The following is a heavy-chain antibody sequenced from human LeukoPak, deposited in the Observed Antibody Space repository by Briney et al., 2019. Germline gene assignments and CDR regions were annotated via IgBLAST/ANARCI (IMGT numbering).Heavy chain of an antibody. CDR1: GFTFSSYE. V-gene: IGHV3-48*03. J-gene: IGHJ4*02. CDR3: ARENYDSSGSDGPFDY. D-gene: IGHD3-22*01. CDR2: ISSSGSTI. Sequence: GGSLRLSCAASGFTFSSYEMNWVRQAPGKGLEWVSYISSSGSTIYHADSVKGRFTISRDNAKNSLYLQMNSLRAEDTAVYYCARENYDSSGSDGPFDYWGQGTLVTVSS.